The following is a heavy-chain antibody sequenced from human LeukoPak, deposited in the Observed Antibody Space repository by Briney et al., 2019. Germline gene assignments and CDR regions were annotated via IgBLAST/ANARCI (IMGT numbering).Heavy chain of an antibody. Sequence: SETLSLTCAVYGGSFSGYYWSWIRQPAGKGLEWVGRIYTSGSTNYNPSLMSRVTMSVDTSKNQFSLKLSSVTAADTAVYYCARGYSNSGSYVGWFDPWGQGTLVTVSS. CDR3: ARGYSNSGSYVGWFDP. D-gene: IGHD1-26*01. CDR2: IYTSGST. CDR1: GGSFSGYY. V-gene: IGHV4-59*10. J-gene: IGHJ5*02.